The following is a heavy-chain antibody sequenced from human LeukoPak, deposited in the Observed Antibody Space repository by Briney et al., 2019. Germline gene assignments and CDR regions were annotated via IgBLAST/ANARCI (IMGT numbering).Heavy chain of an antibody. V-gene: IGHV4-4*07. CDR1: GGSISDYY. Sequence: PSETLSLTCTVSGGSISDYYWSWIRQPAGKGLEWIGRIYTSGSTNYNPSLKSRVTMSVDTSKNQFSLKLSSVTAADTAVYYCARAYCSGGSCYEGAGNWFDPWGQGTLVTVSS. CDR2: IYTSGST. D-gene: IGHD2-15*01. CDR3: ARAYCSGGSCYEGAGNWFDP. J-gene: IGHJ5*02.